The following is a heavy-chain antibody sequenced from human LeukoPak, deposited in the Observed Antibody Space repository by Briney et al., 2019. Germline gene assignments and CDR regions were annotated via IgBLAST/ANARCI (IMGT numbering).Heavy chain of an antibody. CDR1: GGSISSGSYY. J-gene: IGHJ3*02. D-gene: IGHD3-10*01. Sequence: EASETLSLTCTVSGGSISSGSYYWSWIQQPAGKGLEWIGRIYTSGSTNYNPSLKSRVTISVDTSKNQFSLKLSSVTAADTAVYYCARVRYYYGSGSPRNAFDIWGQGTMVTVSS. CDR3: ARVRYYYGSGSPRNAFDI. V-gene: IGHV4-61*02. CDR2: IYTSGST.